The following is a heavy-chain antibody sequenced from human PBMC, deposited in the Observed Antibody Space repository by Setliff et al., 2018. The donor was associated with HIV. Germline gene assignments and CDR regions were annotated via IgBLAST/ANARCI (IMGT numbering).Heavy chain of an antibody. D-gene: IGHD6-19*01. J-gene: IGHJ3*01. CDR3: AREERGWSNRGAFDV. CDR2: IYYSGTT. CDR1: GGSFSGYY. Sequence: NPSETLSLTCAVYGGSFSGYYWSWIRQPPGKGLEWIGYIYYSGTTSYNPSLKSRVTVSADTSKNQFSLRLNSVTAEDTAVYYCAREERGWSNRGAFDVWGLGTMVTVSS. V-gene: IGHV4-59*12.